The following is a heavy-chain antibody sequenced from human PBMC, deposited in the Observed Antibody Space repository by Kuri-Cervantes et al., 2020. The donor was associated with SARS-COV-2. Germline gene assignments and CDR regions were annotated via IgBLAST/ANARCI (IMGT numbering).Heavy chain of an antibody. CDR2: IGYDGSDK. CDR3: AKDRKQIAAAGLDY. Sequence: GGSLRLSCAASEFTFSRYGIHWVRQAPGKGLQWVAFIGYDGSDKYYADSVKGRFTISRDSSKNTLYLQMNSLRAEDTAVYYCAKDRKQIAAAGLDYWGQGTLVTVSS. D-gene: IGHD6-13*01. V-gene: IGHV3-30*02. CDR1: EFTFSRYG. J-gene: IGHJ4*02.